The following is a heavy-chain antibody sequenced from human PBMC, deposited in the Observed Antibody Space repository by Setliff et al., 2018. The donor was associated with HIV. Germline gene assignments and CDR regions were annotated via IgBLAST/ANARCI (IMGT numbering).Heavy chain of an antibody. V-gene: IGHV4-59*01. CDR2: IYYSGST. D-gene: IGHD3-22*01. CDR3: ATFFYDSSGYYLDY. CDR1: GVSIGSYY. Sequence: SETLSLTCSVTGVSIGSYYWTWIRQPPGKGLEWIGHIYYSGSTNYNPSLKSRVTISVDTSTNQFSLKLSSVTAADTAVYYCATFFYDSSGYYLDYWGQGTLVTVSS. J-gene: IGHJ4*02.